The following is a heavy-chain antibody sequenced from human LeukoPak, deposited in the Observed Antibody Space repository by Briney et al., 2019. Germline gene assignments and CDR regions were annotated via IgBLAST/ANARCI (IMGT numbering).Heavy chain of an antibody. Sequence: PSETLSLTCTVSGYSISSGYYWGWIRQPPGKGLEWIGSIYHSGGTYYNPSLKSRVTISVDTSKNQFSLKLSSVTAADTAVYYCARVLYYYDSSGYYGSRGSGKFDYWGQRTLVTVSS. CDR1: GYSISSGYY. CDR3: ARVLYYYDSSGYYGSRGSGKFDY. CDR2: IYHSGGT. J-gene: IGHJ4*02. V-gene: IGHV4-38-2*02. D-gene: IGHD3-22*01.